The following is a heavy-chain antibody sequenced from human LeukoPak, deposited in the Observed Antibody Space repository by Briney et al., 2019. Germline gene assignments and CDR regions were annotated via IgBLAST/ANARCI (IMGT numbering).Heavy chain of an antibody. CDR1: GFTFSSFT. CDR2: ISSSSTYK. V-gene: IGHV3-21*01. CDR3: ARVPARQNNWFDP. D-gene: IGHD6-25*01. Sequence: PGGSLRLSCAASGFTFSSFTMNWVRQAPGKGLEWVSSISSSSTYKDYVDSVKGRFTISRDNAKNTLYLQMNSLRAEDTAVYYCARVPARQNNWFDPWGQGTLVTVSS. J-gene: IGHJ5*02.